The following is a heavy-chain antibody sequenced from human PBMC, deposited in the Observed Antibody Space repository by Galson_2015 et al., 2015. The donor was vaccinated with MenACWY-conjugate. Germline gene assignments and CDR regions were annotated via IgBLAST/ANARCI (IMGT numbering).Heavy chain of an antibody. CDR2: IIPPYDTT. D-gene: IGHD7-27*01. Sequence: SVKVSCKASGGTFNRHAISWVRQAPGQGLEFMGGIIPPYDTTKYAQKFQGRVTMTRNTSITTAYMELSSLNSEDTAVYFCARLTGGRFDLWGQGTLVTVSS. V-gene: IGHV1-69*05. CDR1: GGTFNRHA. J-gene: IGHJ4*02. CDR3: ARLTGGRFDL.